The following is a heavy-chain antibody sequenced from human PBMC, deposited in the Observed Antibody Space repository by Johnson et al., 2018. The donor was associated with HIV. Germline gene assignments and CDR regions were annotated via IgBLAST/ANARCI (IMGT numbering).Heavy chain of an antibody. Sequence: QVQLVESGGGVVQPGRSLRLSCAASGFTFSSYGMHWVRQAPGKGLEWVAVIWYDGSNKYYADSVKGRFPISRDNSKNTLYLQMNSLRAEDTAVYYCARDRSVAVYYDSSGLDAFDIWCQGTMVTVSS. CDR2: IWYDGSNK. V-gene: IGHV3-33*01. D-gene: IGHD3-22*01. J-gene: IGHJ3*02. CDR3: ARDRSVAVYYDSSGLDAFDI. CDR1: GFTFSSYG.